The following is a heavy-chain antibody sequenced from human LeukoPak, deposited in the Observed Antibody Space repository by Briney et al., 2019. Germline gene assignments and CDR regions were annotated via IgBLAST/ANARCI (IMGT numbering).Heavy chain of an antibody. J-gene: IGHJ4*02. D-gene: IGHD5-18*01. CDR3: ARDSVQGAAMAY. V-gene: IGHV1-2*02. Sequence: ASVKVSCKASGGTFSSYAISWVRQAPGQGLEWMGWINPNSGGTNYAQKFQGRVTMTRDTSISTAYMELSRLRSDDTAVYYCARDSVQGAAMAYWGQGTLVTVSS. CDR2: INPNSGGT. CDR1: GGTFSSYA.